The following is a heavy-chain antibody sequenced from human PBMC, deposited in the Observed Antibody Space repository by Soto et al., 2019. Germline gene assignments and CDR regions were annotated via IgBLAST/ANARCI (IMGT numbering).Heavy chain of an antibody. V-gene: IGHV3-64*02. J-gene: IGHJ4*02. CDR1: GFPFNYST. D-gene: IGHD4-17*01. CDR2: VSHDGVNT. Sequence: GRSLRLSCAASGFPFNYSTLHWVRQSPGKGLEYVSSVSHDGVNTYYADSVKGRFTISRDNSKNTMFLQMGGLRTEDMGIYYCARDDYADYIFTYWGRGTLVTVSS. CDR3: ARDDYADYIFTY.